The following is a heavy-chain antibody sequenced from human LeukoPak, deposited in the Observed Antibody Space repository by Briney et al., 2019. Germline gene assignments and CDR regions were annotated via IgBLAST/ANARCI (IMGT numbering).Heavy chain of an antibody. J-gene: IGHJ3*02. Sequence: PSETLSLTCAVSGCSISSGGYSWSWIRQPPGKGLEGIGNIYYSGRTYYNPSLKSRVTIPVDTSKNHFSLKLSSVTAADPAGDYCANRIMITFGGVTIVDAFDIWGQGTMVTVSS. CDR3: ANRIMITFGGVTIVDAFDI. CDR2: IYYSGRT. CDR1: GCSISSGGYS. V-gene: IGHV4-39*07. D-gene: IGHD3-16*01.